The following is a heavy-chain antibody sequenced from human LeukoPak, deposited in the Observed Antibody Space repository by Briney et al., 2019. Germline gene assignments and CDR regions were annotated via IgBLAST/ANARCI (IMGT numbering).Heavy chain of an antibody. CDR2: IYYSGST. CDR1: GGSISRYY. V-gene: IGHV4-59*08. J-gene: IGHJ4*02. Sequence: SETLSLTCTVSGGSISRYYWSWIRQPPGKGLEWIGYIYYSGSTNYNPSLKSRVTISVDTSKNQFSLQLSSVTAADTSVYDCARRPRYYDSTPGFDYWGQGTLVTVSS. CDR3: ARRPRYYDSTPGFDY. D-gene: IGHD3-22*01.